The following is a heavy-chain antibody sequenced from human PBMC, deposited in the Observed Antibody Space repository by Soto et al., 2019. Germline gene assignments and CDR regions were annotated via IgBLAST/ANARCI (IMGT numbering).Heavy chain of an antibody. Sequence: GTSAPVSCQASVYTFPIYGISWVRQATGQGLEWMGWISAYNGNTNYAQKLQGRVTMTTDTSTSTAYMELRSLRSDDTAVYYCARWRMVRGAKWGMDVWGQGTTVTVSS. CDR2: ISAYNGNT. CDR3: ARWRMVRGAKWGMDV. CDR1: VYTFPIYG. V-gene: IGHV1-18*01. D-gene: IGHD3-10*01. J-gene: IGHJ6*02.